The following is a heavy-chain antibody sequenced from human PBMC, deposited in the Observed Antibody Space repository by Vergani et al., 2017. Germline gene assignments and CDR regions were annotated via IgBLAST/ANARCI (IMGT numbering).Heavy chain of an antibody. V-gene: IGHV4-34*01. CDR1: GGSFSGYY. Sequence: QVQLQQWGAGLLKPSETLSLTCAVYGGSFSGYYWGWIRQPPGKGLGWIGEINHSGSTNYNPSLKSRVIISVDTSKNQFSLKLNSVTAADTAVYYCARGLGKWEGYGYYYYRDVWGK. CDR3: ARGLGKWEGYGYYYYRDV. J-gene: IGHJ6*03. D-gene: IGHD1-26*01. CDR2: INHSGST.